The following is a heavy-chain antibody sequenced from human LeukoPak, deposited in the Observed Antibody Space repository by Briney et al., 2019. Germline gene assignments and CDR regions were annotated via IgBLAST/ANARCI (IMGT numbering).Heavy chain of an antibody. J-gene: IGHJ5*02. CDR3: ARGRSLGNWFDP. CDR2: IYTSGST. D-gene: IGHD3-16*01. CDR1: GGSISSYY. Sequence: SETLSLTCTVSGGSISSYYWSWIRQPAGKGLEWIGRIYTSGSTNYNPSLKSRVTMPVDTSKNQFSLKLSSVTAADTAVYYCARGRSLGNWFDPWGQGTLVTVSS. V-gene: IGHV4-4*07.